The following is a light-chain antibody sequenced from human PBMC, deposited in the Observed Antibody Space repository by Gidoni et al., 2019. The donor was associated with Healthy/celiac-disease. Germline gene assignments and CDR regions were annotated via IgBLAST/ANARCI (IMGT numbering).Light chain of an antibody. V-gene: IGKV1-39*01. Sequence: DIQMTQSPSSLSASVGDRVTITCRASQSISSYLNWYQQKPGKAPKLLIYAASILQSGVPSRFSGSGSGTDFTLTISSLQPEDFATYYCQQSYSTLWTFGQXTKVEIK. CDR3: QQSYSTLWT. CDR1: QSISSY. J-gene: IGKJ1*01. CDR2: AAS.